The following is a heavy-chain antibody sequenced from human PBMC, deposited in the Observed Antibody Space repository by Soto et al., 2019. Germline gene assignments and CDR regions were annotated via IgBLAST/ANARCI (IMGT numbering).Heavy chain of an antibody. CDR2: IKSKTDGGTT. Sequence: GGSLRFSCAASGFTFSNAWMSWVRQAPGKGLEWVGRIKSKTDGGTTDYAAPVKGRFTISRDDSKNTLYLQMNSLKTEDTAVYYCTTQHDFWSGSPDPWAQGTLVPVS. CDR3: TTQHDFWSGSPDP. CDR1: GFTFSNAW. D-gene: IGHD3-3*01. J-gene: IGHJ5*02. V-gene: IGHV3-15*01.